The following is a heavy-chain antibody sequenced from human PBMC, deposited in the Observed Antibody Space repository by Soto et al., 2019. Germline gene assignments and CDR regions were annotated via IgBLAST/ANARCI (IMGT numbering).Heavy chain of an antibody. Sequence: LSLTCTVSGGSISSGDYYWSWIRQPPGKGLEWIGYIYYSGSTYYNPSLKSRVTISVDTSKNQFSLKLSSVTAADTAVYYCARERQLWLHSGPRLSDYWGQGTRVTVPS. D-gene: IGHD5-18*01. J-gene: IGHJ4*02. CDR1: GGSISSGDYY. CDR2: IYYSGST. CDR3: ARERQLWLHSGPRLSDY. V-gene: IGHV4-30-4*01.